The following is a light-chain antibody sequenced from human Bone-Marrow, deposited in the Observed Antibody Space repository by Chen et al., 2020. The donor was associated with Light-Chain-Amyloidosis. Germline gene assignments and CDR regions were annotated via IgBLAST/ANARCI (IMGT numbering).Light chain of an antibody. CDR1: DLPTKY. J-gene: IGLJ2*01. CDR2: RDT. V-gene: IGLV3-25*03. CDR3: QSADSSGTYEVI. Sequence: SYVLTQPPSLSVSPGQTARITCSGDDLPTKYAYWYQQKPGQAPVLVIHRDTERPSGISERFSGSSSGTTATLTISGVQAEDEADYHCQSADSSGTYEVIFGGGIKLTVL.